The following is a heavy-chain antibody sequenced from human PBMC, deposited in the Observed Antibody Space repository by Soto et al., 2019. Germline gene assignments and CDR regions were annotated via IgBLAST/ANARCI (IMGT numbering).Heavy chain of an antibody. V-gene: IGHV2-5*02. CDR1: GYSLSISGVG. Sequence: QITLKESGPTLVKPTQTLKLTCTVSGYSLSISGVGVGWIRQPPGKALEWVGIIYWDDEKHYSPSLKTRLTITKDTSKNQVVLTLTDMDPVDTATYYCAHRGPKGAGAFDIWGQGTMVTVSS. CDR3: AHRGPKGAGAFDI. CDR2: IYWDDEK. J-gene: IGHJ3*02. D-gene: IGHD6-13*01.